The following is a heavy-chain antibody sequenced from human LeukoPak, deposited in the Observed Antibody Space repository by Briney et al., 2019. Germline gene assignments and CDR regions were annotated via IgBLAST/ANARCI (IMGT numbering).Heavy chain of an antibody. V-gene: IGHV3-9*01. CDR2: ISWNSGSI. J-gene: IGHJ4*02. Sequence: GGSLRLSCAASGFTIDDYAMHWVRQAPGKGLEWVSGISWNSGSIGYADSVKGRFTISRDNAKNSLYLQMNSLRAEDTALYYCAKGWNYDSSGPFDYWGQGTLVTVSS. D-gene: IGHD3-22*01. CDR1: GFTIDDYA. CDR3: AKGWNYDSSGPFDY.